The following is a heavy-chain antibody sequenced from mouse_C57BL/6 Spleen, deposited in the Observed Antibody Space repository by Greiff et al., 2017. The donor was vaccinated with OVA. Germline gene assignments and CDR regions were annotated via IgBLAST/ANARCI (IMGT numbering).Heavy chain of an antibody. V-gene: IGHV1-64*01. CDR1: GYTFTSYW. J-gene: IGHJ3*01. D-gene: IGHD2-4*01. CDR3: AREGYYEYDDPFAY. Sequence: QVQLQQPGAELVKPGASVKLSCKASGYTFTSYWMHWVKQRPGQGLEWIGMIHPNSGSTNYNEKFKSKATLTVDKSSSTAYMQLSSLTSEDSAVYYCAREGYYEYDDPFAYWGQGTLVTVSA. CDR2: IHPNSGST.